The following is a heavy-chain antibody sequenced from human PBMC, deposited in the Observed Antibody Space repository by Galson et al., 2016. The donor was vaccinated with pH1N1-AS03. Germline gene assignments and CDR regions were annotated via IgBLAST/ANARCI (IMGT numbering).Heavy chain of an antibody. Sequence: SLRLSCAASGFTFSSSWMHWVRQAPGKGLVWVSHINTDGSTTRYADSVKGRFTISRDNARNSLFLQMNSLRDEDTAIYYCARSVQYSFDYWGQGILVTVSS. V-gene: IGHV3-74*01. J-gene: IGHJ4*02. CDR3: ARSVQYSFDY. CDR1: GFTFSSSW. CDR2: INTDGSTT. D-gene: IGHD5/OR15-5a*01.